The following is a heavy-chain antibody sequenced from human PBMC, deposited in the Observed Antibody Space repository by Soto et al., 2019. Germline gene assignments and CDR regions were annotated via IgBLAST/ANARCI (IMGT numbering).Heavy chain of an antibody. V-gene: IGHV4-34*01. D-gene: IGHD5-18*01. CDR1: GGSFSGYY. CDR2: INHSGST. Sequence: SETLSLTCAVYGGSFSGYYWSWIRQPPGKGLEWIGEINHSGSTNYNPSLKSRVTISVDTSKNQFSLKLSSVTAADTAVYYCARAGSGGYSYGSRKFDYWGQGTLVTVSS. CDR3: ARAGSGGYSYGSRKFDY. J-gene: IGHJ4*02.